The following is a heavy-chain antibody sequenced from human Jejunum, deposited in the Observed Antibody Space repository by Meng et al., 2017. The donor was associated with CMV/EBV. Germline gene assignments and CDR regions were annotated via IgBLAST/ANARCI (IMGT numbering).Heavy chain of an antibody. CDR1: GFSRSTSGVG. D-gene: IGHD4-17*01. J-gene: IGHJ4*02. CDR2: IYWDDDK. V-gene: IGHV2-5*02. Sequence: QTPVNESRPPLVKPTQTLPLPCTFSGFSRSTSGVGVGWIRQPPGKALEWLALIYWDDDKRYSPPLKNRLTITKDTSKNQVVLTLTNIDPVDTATYYCAHRHRLRDFDYWGQGTLVTVSS. CDR3: AHRHRLRDFDY.